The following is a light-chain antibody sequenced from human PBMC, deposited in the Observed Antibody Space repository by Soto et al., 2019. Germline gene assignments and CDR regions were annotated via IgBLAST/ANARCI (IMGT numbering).Light chain of an antibody. Sequence: EVVMTQSPATLSVSPGERATLSCRASQSLYSNLSWYQQKPGQAPRLLIYGASTRATGIPARFSGSGSGTEFTLTISSLQSEDFAVYYCQQYNNWPRTFGQGTKVDIK. CDR3: QQYNNWPRT. CDR2: GAS. V-gene: IGKV3-15*01. CDR1: QSLYSN. J-gene: IGKJ1*01.